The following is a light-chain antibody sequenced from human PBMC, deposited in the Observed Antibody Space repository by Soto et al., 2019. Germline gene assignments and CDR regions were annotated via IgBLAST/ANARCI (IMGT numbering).Light chain of an antibody. CDR3: QQRGDLIVT. V-gene: IGKV3-11*01. Sequence: EILLTQSPATLSLSPGEGATLSCRASQHVGTYVAWYQHKPGHAPRLLIFDASNRATGVPARFSGSGSGTDFTLTISNLEPGDSGIYYCQQRGDLIVTFGGGTKVEI. CDR1: QHVGTY. CDR2: DAS. J-gene: IGKJ4*01.